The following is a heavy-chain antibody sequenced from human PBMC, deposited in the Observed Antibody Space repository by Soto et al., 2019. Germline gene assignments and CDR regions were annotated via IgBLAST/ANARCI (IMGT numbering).Heavy chain of an antibody. CDR3: ARDHSSGWWSLHDPYYYYYGMDV. D-gene: IGHD6-19*01. J-gene: IGHJ6*02. CDR2: ISAYNGNT. V-gene: IGHV1-18*01. CDR1: GYTFTSYG. Sequence: GASVKVSCKASGYTFTSYGISWVRQAPGQGLEWMGWISAYNGNTNYAQKLQGRVTMTTDTSTSTAYMELRSLRSDDTAVYYCARDHSSGWWSLHDPYYYYYGMDVRAQRTTVTVSS.